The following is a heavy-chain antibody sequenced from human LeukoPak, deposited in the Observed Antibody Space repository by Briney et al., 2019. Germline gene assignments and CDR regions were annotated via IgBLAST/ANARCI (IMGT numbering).Heavy chain of an antibody. CDR1: GFSLSSSGMG. CDR3: ARRRKTAAENWFDP. Sequence: SGPTLVNPTQTLTLTCTFSGFSLSSSGMGVGWIRQPPGKALEWLAHICWNDEKLYSPSLKSRLTITKDTSRNQVVLTMSNMDPVDTATYYCARRRKTAAENWFDPWGRGTLVTVSS. CDR2: ICWNDEK. J-gene: IGHJ5*02. D-gene: IGHD6-13*01. V-gene: IGHV2-5*01.